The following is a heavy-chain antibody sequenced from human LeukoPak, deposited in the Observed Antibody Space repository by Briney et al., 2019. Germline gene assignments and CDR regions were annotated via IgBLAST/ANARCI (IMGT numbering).Heavy chain of an antibody. CDR2: IYWNDDK. J-gene: IGHJ3*02. Sequence: SGPTLVKPTQTLTLTCTFSGFSLSTSGVGVGWIRQPPGKALEWLALIYWNDDKRYSPSLKSRLTITKDTSKNQVVLTMTNMDPVDTATYYCAHRQIVVVPAAIAHDAFDIWGQGTMVTVSS. CDR1: GFSLSTSGVG. V-gene: IGHV2-5*01. D-gene: IGHD2-2*02. CDR3: AHRQIVVVPAAIAHDAFDI.